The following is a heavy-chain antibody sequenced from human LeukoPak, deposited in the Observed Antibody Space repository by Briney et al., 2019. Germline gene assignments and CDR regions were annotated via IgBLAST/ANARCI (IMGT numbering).Heavy chain of an antibody. CDR3: ARTSAYDYDDY. V-gene: IGHV4-34*01. CDR2: INHSGST. Sequence: SETLSLTCAVYGGSFSGYYWSWIRQPPGKGLEWIGEINHSGSTNCNPSLKSRVTISVDTSKNQFSLKLSSVTAADTAVYYCARTSAYDYDDYWGQGTLVTVSS. D-gene: IGHD5-12*01. J-gene: IGHJ4*02. CDR1: GGSFSGYY.